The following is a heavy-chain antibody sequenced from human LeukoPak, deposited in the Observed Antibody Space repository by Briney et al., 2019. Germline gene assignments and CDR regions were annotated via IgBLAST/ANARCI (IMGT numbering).Heavy chain of an antibody. CDR1: GGTFSSYG. CDR3: ARSHGKGSTGPYKDY. J-gene: IGHJ4*02. CDR2: ILPILGAP. V-gene: IGHV1-69*04. Sequence: SVKVSCKASGGTFSSYGINWVRQAPGQGLEWMGRILPILGAPNYAQKFQGRVTITADKSSTTAYMELSSLRSEDTAMYFCARSHGKGSTGPYKDYWGQGTLVTVSA. D-gene: IGHD2-8*02.